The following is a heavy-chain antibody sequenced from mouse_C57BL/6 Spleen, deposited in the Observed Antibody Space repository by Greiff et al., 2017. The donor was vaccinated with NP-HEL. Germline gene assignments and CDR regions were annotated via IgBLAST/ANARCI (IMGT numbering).Heavy chain of an antibody. CDR1: GYTFTEYT. D-gene: IGHD2-4*01. Sequence: VQGVESGAELVKPGASVKLSCKASGYTFTEYTIHWVKQRSGQGLEWIGWFYPGSGSIKYNEKFKDKATLTADKSSSTVYMELSRLTSEDSAVYFCARHEIYYYYDDYFDYWGQGTTLTVSS. J-gene: IGHJ2*01. CDR2: FYPGSGSI. V-gene: IGHV1-62-2*01. CDR3: ARHEIYYYYDDYFDY.